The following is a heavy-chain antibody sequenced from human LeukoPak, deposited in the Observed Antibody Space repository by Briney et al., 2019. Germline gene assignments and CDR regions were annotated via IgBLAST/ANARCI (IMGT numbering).Heavy chain of an antibody. CDR2: IYHSGST. Sequence: SETLSLTCTVSGYSISSGYYWGWIRQPPGKGLEWTGSIYHSGSTYYNPSLKSRVTISVDTSKNQFSLKLSSVTAADTAVYYCARAVGASTLFDYWGQGTLVTVSS. CDR3: ARAVGASTLFDY. D-gene: IGHD1-26*01. V-gene: IGHV4-38-2*02. J-gene: IGHJ4*02. CDR1: GYSISSGYY.